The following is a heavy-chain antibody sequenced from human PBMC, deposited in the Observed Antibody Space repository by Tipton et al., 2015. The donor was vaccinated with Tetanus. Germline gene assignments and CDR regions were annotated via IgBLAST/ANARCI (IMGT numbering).Heavy chain of an antibody. CDR2: IYYSGST. V-gene: IGHV4-39*07. Sequence: TLSLTCTVSGGSISSGGYYWSWIRQPPGKGLEWIGSIYYSGSTYYNPSLKSRVTISVDASKNQFSLKLSSVTAADTAVYYCARGGIDQLLYFNWFDPWGQGTLVTVSS. CDR1: GGSISSGGYY. J-gene: IGHJ5*02. D-gene: IGHD2-2*02. CDR3: ARGGIDQLLYFNWFDP.